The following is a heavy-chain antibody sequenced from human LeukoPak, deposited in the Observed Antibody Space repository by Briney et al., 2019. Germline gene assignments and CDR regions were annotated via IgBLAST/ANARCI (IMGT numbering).Heavy chain of an antibody. CDR1: GFTFSSYS. D-gene: IGHD6-13*01. CDR3: GRGGGGAADGACDY. J-gene: IGHJ4*02. Sequence: GGSLRFSCAASGFTFSSYSMNWVRQAPGKGLEWFSSIISSSSYIYYADSVKGRFTTSRANAKDSLYLQMTSLRAENTAVYYWGRGGGGAADGACDYWGQGTLVTVSS. CDR2: IISSSSYI. V-gene: IGHV3-21*01.